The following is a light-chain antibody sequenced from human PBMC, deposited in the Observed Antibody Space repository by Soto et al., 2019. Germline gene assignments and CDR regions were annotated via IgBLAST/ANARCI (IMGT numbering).Light chain of an antibody. Sequence: EIVLTQSPATLSLSPGERATLSCGASQNINSRYLAWYQQKPGLAPRLLIYDASTRAAGIPDRFSGSGSGTDFPLTISRLEPEDFAVYYCQQYDSSLYTFGQGTKLEIK. V-gene: IGKV3D-20*01. CDR2: DAS. CDR1: QNINSRY. CDR3: QQYDSSLYT. J-gene: IGKJ2*01.